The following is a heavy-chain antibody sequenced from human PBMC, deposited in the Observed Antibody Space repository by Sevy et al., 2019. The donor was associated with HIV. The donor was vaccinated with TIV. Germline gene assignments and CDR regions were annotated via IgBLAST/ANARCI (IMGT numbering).Heavy chain of an antibody. J-gene: IGHJ6*02. CDR1: GFTFSRFW. CDR3: ARNRDDSSGFHMDV. D-gene: IGHD5-12*01. V-gene: IGHV3-7*01. CDR2: IKQDGSEK. Sequence: GGSLRLSCAASGFTFSRFWMSWVRQAPGKGLEWVANIKQDGSEKYYVDSVKGRFTISRDNAKKSLYLQMNSLRAEDTGVCYCARNRDDSSGFHMDVWGQGTTVTVSS.